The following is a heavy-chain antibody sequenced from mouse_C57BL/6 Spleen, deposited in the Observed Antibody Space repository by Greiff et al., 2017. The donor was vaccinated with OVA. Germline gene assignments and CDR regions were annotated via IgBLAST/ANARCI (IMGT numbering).Heavy chain of an antibody. CDR1: GFTFSSYA. Sequence: EVMLVESGEGLVKPGGSLKLSCAASGFTFSSYAMSWVRQTPEKRLEWVAYISSGGDYIYYADTVKGRFTISRDNARNTLYLQMSSLKSEDTAMYYCTRGGSSLYFDYWGQGTTLTVSS. CDR3: TRGGSSLYFDY. D-gene: IGHD1-1*01. V-gene: IGHV5-9-1*02. J-gene: IGHJ2*01. CDR2: ISSGGDYI.